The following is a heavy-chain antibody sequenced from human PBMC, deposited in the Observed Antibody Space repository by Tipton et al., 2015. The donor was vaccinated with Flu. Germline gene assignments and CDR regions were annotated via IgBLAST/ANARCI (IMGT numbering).Heavy chain of an antibody. CDR1: GGSISSYY. CDR3: ARDGDDDFWSGYRQADYYGMDV. V-gene: IGHV4-59*12. J-gene: IGHJ6*02. D-gene: IGHD3-3*01. CDR2: IYYSGST. Sequence: TLSLTCTVSGGSISSYYWSWIRQPPGKGLEWIGYIYYSGSTNYNPSLKSRITMSVDTSKNQFSLKLSSVTAADTAVYYCARDGDDDFWSGYRQADYYGMDVWGQGTTVTVSS.